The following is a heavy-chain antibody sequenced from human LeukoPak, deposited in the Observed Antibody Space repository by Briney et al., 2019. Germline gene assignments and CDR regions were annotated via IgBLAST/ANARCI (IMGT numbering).Heavy chain of an antibody. CDR2: ISNSGSAK. J-gene: IGHJ5*02. V-gene: IGHV3-11*01. CDR3: ASDSSGYFGP. D-gene: IGHD3-22*01. Sequence: GGSLGLSCAASGFTFSDYYMNWLRQSPGRGLEWLSYISNSGSAKYYSDSVKGRFTISRDNAKNSVYLEMNSLRAEDTAVYFCASDSSGYFGPWGQGTLVTVSS. CDR1: GFTFSDYY.